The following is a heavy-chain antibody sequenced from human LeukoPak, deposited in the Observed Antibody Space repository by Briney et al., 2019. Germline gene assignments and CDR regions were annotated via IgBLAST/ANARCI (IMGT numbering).Heavy chain of an antibody. Sequence: GASVKVSCKASGGTFSSYAISWVRQAPGQGLEWMGGIIPIFGTANYAQKFQGRVTITTDESTSTAYEELSSLCSENTAVYYGARSGDYGGRHQYYYYYMDVWGKGTTVTVSS. CDR3: ARSGDYGGRHQYYYYYMDV. CDR1: GGTFSSYA. J-gene: IGHJ6*03. V-gene: IGHV1-69*05. CDR2: IIPIFGTA. D-gene: IGHD1-26*01.